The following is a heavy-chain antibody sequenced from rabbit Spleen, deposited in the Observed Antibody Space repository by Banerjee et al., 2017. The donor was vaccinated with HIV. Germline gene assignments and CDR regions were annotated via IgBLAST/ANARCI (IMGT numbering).Heavy chain of an antibody. CDR3: AREDVGGSIIL. CDR1: GFTISNYW. Sequence: QLEESGGRLVQPGGSLTLSCKAYGFTISNYWMNWVRQAPGKGLEWIGIIYPITETTYYASWVNGRFTISSDNAQKTVDLQMNSLTAADTATYFCAREDVGGSIILLAPGTLVTVS. CDR2: IYPITETT. D-gene: IGHD1-1*01. V-gene: IGHV1S7*01. J-gene: IGHJ4*01.